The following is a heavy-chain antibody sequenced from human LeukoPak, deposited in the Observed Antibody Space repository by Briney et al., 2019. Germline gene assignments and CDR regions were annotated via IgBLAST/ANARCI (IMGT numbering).Heavy chain of an antibody. V-gene: IGHV1-69*04. D-gene: IGHD6-13*01. CDR3: ARDWSIAAAGTIDY. Sequence: GSSVKVSCKASGGTFSSYAISWVRQAPGQGLEWMGRIIPILGIANYAQKFQGRVTITADKSTSTAYMELSSLRSEDTAVYYCARDWSIAAAGTIDYWGQGTLVTVSS. CDR1: GGTFSSYA. J-gene: IGHJ4*02. CDR2: IIPILGIA.